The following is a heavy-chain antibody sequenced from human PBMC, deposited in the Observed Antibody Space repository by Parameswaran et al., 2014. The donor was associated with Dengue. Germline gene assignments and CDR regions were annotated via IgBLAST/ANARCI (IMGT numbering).Heavy chain of an antibody. CDR2: ISSSGSTI. Sequence: VRQAPGKGLEWVSYISSSGSTIYYADSVKGRFTISRDNAKNSLYLQMNSLRAEDTAVYYCATRYNYYYYYGMDVWGQGTTVTVSS. CDR3: ATRYNYYYYYGMDV. V-gene: IGHV3-48*03. D-gene: IGHD5-24*01. J-gene: IGHJ6*02.